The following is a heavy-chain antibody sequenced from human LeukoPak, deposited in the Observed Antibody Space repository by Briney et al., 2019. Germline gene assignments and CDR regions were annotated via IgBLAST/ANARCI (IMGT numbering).Heavy chain of an antibody. V-gene: IGHV1-3*01. CDR3: ARDPGLYQLLLWFDP. CDR1: GYTFTNYA. CDR2: INAGNGNT. J-gene: IGHJ5*02. Sequence: ASVKVSCKASGYTFTNYAMHWVRQAPGQRLEWMGWINAGNGNTKYSQKFQGRVTITRDTSASTAYMEVSSLRSEDTAVYYCARDPGLYQLLLWFDPWGQGTLVTVSS. D-gene: IGHD2-2*01.